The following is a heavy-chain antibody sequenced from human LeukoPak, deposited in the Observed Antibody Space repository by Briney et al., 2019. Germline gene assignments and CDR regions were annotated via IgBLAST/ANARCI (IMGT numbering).Heavy chain of an antibody. CDR1: GGTFSSYA. Sequence: SVKVSCKASGGTFSSYAISWVRQAPGQGLEWMGRIIPILGIANYAQKFQGRVTNTADKSTSTAYMELSSLRSEDTAVYYCAREKDYYDSSGPDYWGQGTLVTVSS. D-gene: IGHD3-22*01. J-gene: IGHJ4*02. CDR2: IIPILGIA. V-gene: IGHV1-69*04. CDR3: AREKDYYDSSGPDY.